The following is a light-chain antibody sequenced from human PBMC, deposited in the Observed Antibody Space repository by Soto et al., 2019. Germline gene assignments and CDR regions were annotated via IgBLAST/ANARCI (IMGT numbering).Light chain of an antibody. Sequence: QSALTQPRSVCGSPGQSFTISCTGTNSDVGGYNFVSWYQQLPGKAPKLMISAVSQRPSGVPDRFSGSKSGNTASLTISGLQADDEADYFCCSYTASDIWVFGGGTKVTVL. J-gene: IGLJ3*02. CDR2: AVS. CDR3: CSYTASDIWV. V-gene: IGLV2-11*01. CDR1: NSDVGGYNF.